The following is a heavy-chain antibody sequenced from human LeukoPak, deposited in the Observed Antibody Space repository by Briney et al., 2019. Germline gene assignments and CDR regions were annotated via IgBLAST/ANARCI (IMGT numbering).Heavy chain of an antibody. CDR2: INSDGSRK. CDR3: ASSASFPLDY. J-gene: IGHJ4*02. V-gene: IGHV3-74*01. Sequence: GGSLRLSCAASGFTFSSYWMYWVRQAPGKGLVWVSRINSDGSRKSYADAVKGRYTISRDNDKNTLYLQMNSLRAEDTVVYYCASSASFPLDYWGQGTLVTVSS. CDR1: GFTFSSYW.